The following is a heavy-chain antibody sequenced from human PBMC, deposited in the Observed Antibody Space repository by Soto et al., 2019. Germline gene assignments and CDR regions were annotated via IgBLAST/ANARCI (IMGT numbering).Heavy chain of an antibody. CDR1: GYTFTSYD. CDR2: MNPESTNT. J-gene: IGHJ4*02. D-gene: IGHD2-2*01. CDR3: ARFVRHQLPTIDF. Sequence: QVQLVQSGAEVKKPGASVRVSCKASGYTFTSYDINWVRQATGQGLEWMGWMNPESTNTGYAQKFQGRVTMTRDTSISTAYMELSSLRSEDTAVYYCARFVRHQLPTIDFWGRGTLVTVSS. V-gene: IGHV1-8*01.